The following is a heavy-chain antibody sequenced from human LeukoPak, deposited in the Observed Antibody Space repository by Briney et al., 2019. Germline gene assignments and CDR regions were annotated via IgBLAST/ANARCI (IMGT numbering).Heavy chain of an antibody. CDR3: AINPDYGDYIDAFHI. Sequence: GGSLRLSCGGSGFTFSDYEMNWVRQTPGKCLEWVSYISSSGSLSYAASMTGRFTNSRDNAKNSLYLHMNSLRAEDTAVYYCAINPDYGDYIDAFHIWGQGTMVTVSS. CDR2: ISSSGSL. CDR1: GFTFSDYE. D-gene: IGHD4-17*01. V-gene: IGHV3-48*03. J-gene: IGHJ3*02.